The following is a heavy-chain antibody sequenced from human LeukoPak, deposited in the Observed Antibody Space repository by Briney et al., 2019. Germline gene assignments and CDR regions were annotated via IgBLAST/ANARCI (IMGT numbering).Heavy chain of an antibody. CDR3: ARMRPYDSTGYSPGHYMDV. V-gene: IGHV4-4*07. CDR1: GGSMYSSY. J-gene: IGHJ6*03. Sequence: SETLSLTCSVSGGSMYSSYWSWIRQTAGKGLEWIGRFYVGVGPNYNPSFKSRVTMSVDTSKNQLVLKLSAVTAADTAVYYCARMRPYDSTGYSPGHYMDVWGKGTTVTVYS. CDR2: FYVGVGP. D-gene: IGHD3-22*01.